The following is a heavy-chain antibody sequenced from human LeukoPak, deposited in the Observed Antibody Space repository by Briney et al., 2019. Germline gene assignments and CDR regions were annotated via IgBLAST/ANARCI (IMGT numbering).Heavy chain of an antibody. D-gene: IGHD6-19*01. CDR1: GGSISSGGYY. CDR2: INHSGST. J-gene: IGHJ4*02. CDR3: ARGGPIAVAGSAWGY. V-gene: IGHV4-39*06. Sequence: SETLPLTCTVSGGSISSGGYYWSWIRQPPGKGLEWIGEINHSGSTNYNPSLKSRVTISVDTSKNQFPLKLSSVTAADTAVYYCARGGPIAVAGSAWGYWGQGTLVTVSS.